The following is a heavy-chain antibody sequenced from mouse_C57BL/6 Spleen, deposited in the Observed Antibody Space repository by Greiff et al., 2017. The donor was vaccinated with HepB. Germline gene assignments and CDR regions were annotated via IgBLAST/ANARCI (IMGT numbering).Heavy chain of an antibody. V-gene: IGHV14-4*01. J-gene: IGHJ4*01. CDR1: GFNIKDDY. CDR3: TKGFYAMDY. D-gene: IGHD3-3*01. CDR2: IDPENGDT. Sequence: EVQLQESGAELVRPGASVKLSCTASGFNIKDDYMHWVKQRPEQGLEWIGWIDPENGDTEYASKFQGKATITADTSSNTAYLQLSSLTSEDTAVYYCTKGFYAMDYWGQGTSVTVSS.